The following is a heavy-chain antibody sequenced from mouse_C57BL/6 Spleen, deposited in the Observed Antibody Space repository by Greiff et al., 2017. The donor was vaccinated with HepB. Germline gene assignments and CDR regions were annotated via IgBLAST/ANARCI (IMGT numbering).Heavy chain of an antibody. CDR3: ARQGITTVVATDFDV. V-gene: IGHV5-6*01. CDR1: GFTFSSYG. Sequence: EVQRVESGGDLVKPGGSLKLSCAASGFTFSSYGMSWVRQTPDKRLEWVATISSGGSYTYYPDSVKGRFTISRDNAKNTLYLQMSSLKSEDTAMYYCARQGITTVVATDFDVWGTGTTVTVSS. D-gene: IGHD1-1*01. J-gene: IGHJ1*03. CDR2: ISSGGSYT.